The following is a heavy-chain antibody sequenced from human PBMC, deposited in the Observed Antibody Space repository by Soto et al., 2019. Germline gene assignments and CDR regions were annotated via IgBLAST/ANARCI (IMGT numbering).Heavy chain of an antibody. J-gene: IGHJ6*02. CDR3: AKVLLPYYDFWSGELNYYYYGMDV. V-gene: IGHV3-30*18. Sequence: PGGSLRLSCAASGFTFSSYGMHWVRQAPGKGLEWVAVISYDGSNKYYADSVKGRFTISRDNSKNTLYLQMNSLRAEDTAVYYCAKVLLPYYDFWSGELNYYYYGMDVWGQGTMVTVSS. CDR2: ISYDGSNK. CDR1: GFTFSSYG. D-gene: IGHD3-3*01.